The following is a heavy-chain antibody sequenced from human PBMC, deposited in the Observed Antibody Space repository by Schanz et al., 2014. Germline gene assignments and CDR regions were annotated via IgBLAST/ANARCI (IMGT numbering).Heavy chain of an antibody. CDR2: INPNSGAT. CDR1: GYTFTGYY. CDR3: ARGLVRYFAY. Sequence: QVQLVQSGSELMKPGASVKVSCKASGYTFTGYYMNWVRQAPGQGLEWMGWINPNSGATIYAQNFQGRVTMTRDTSISTAYMELSRLRSDDTAVYYCARGLVRYFAYWGQGTLVTVSS. D-gene: IGHD2-8*02. J-gene: IGHJ4*02. V-gene: IGHV1-2*02.